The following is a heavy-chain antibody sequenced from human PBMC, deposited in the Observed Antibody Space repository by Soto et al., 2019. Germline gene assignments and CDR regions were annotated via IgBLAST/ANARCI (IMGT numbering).Heavy chain of an antibody. J-gene: IGHJ4*02. CDR3: TKGGPDGFCSGGRCYFDY. CDR1: GFTFDDYA. V-gene: IGHV3-9*01. Sequence: EVQLVESGGGLVQPGRSLRLSCAASGFTFDDYAMHWVRRVPGKGLEWVSSISWNSNIIGYADSVKGRFTISRDNAKNSQYLQMNSQRQEDTAMYYCTKGGPDGFCSGGRCYFDYWGQGTLVTVSS. CDR2: ISWNSNII. D-gene: IGHD2-15*01.